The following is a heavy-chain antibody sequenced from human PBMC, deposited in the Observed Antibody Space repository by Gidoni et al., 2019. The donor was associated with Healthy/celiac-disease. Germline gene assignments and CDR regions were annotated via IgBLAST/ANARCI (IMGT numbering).Heavy chain of an antibody. D-gene: IGHD3-10*01. CDR2: IVVGSGNT. V-gene: IGHV1-58*01. CDR1: GFTFTSSA. CDR3: AAGVMAWFGELLYDPFDP. Sequence: QMQLVQSGPEVKKPGTSVKVSCKASGFTFTSSAVQWVRQARGQRLEWIGWIVVGSGNTNYAQKFQERVTITRDMSTSTAYMELSSLRSEDTAVYYCAAGVMAWFGELLYDPFDPWGQGTLVTVSS. J-gene: IGHJ5*02.